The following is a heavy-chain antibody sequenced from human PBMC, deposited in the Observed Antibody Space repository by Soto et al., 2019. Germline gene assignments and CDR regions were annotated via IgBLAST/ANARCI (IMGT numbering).Heavy chain of an antibody. CDR1: GFSFDDYT. CDR3: AKGRGTTVVTDAYDI. V-gene: IGHV3-9*01. CDR2: LSWNSGFS. J-gene: IGHJ3*02. Sequence: LRLSCGGSGFSFDDYTMHWVRQAPGKGPEWVASLSWNSGFSGYADSVKGRFTISRDNAQSSVHLQMNNLRTEDTALYYCAKGRGTTVVTDAYDIWGQGTMVTVSS. D-gene: IGHD3-22*01.